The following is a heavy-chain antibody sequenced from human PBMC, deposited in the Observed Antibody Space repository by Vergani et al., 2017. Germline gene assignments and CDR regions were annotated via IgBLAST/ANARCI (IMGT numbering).Heavy chain of an antibody. D-gene: IGHD1-26*01. Sequence: EVQLVQSGAEVKKPGESLKISCKGSGYSFTSYWIGWVRQMPGKGLEWMGIIYPGDSDTRYSPSFQGQVTISADKSISTAYLQWSSLKASDTAMYYCARQPDTSGSYFDAFDIWGQGTMVTVSS. CDR1: GYSFTSYW. CDR2: IYPGDSDT. V-gene: IGHV5-51*01. CDR3: ARQPDTSGSYFDAFDI. J-gene: IGHJ3*02.